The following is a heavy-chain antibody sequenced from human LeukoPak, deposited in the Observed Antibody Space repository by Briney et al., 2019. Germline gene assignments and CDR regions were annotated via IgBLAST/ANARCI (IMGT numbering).Heavy chain of an antibody. D-gene: IGHD3-3*01. CDR1: GYTFTGYY. V-gene: IGHV1-2*02. Sequence: GASVKASCKASGYTFTGYYMHWVRQAPGQGLEWMGWINPNSGGTNYAQKFQGRVAMTRDTSISTAYMELSRLRSDDTAVYYCARGLRFLEWLFYLWGQGTLVTVSS. J-gene: IGHJ5*02. CDR3: ARGLRFLEWLFYL. CDR2: INPNSGGT.